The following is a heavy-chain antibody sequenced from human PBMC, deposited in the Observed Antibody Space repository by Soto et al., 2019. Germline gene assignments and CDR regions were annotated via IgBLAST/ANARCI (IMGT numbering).Heavy chain of an antibody. V-gene: IGHV1-69*13. CDR1: GGTFSSYA. D-gene: IGHD1-1*01. CDR2: IIPIFGTA. Sequence: GASVKVSCKASGGTFSSYAISWVRQAPGQGLEWMGGIIPIFGTANYAQKFQGRVTITADESTSTAYMELSSLRSEDTAVYYCARAIRPEGTDYGMDVWGQGTTVTVSS. J-gene: IGHJ6*02. CDR3: ARAIRPEGTDYGMDV.